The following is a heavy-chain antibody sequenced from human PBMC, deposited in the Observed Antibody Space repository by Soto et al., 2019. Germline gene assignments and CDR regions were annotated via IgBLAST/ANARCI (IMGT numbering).Heavy chain of an antibody. CDR1: GYTFIGYY. V-gene: IGHV1-2*02. J-gene: IGHJ5*02. Sequence: ASVKVSCKASGYTFIGYYLHWVRQAPGQGLEWMRWINPNTCGTNYEQKFQGRVTMTRHTSISTDYVELSRLRSDDTAVYYCARVYGYNEFDAWGQGTLVTVSS. CDR2: INPNTCGT. D-gene: IGHD3-16*01. CDR3: ARVYGYNEFDA.